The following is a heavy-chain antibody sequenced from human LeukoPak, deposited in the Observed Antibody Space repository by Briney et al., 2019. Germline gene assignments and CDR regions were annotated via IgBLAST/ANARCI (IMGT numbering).Heavy chain of an antibody. Sequence: GSLRPSCAAAGFTFSSSAMSWVRRAPGKGLEWVSAISGSSGITYYYAVSVKGRFTISNDNSKNTLYLQMNSLRAEDTALYYCAKVSGYCANGVCFSYYWGQGTLVTVSS. CDR1: GFTFSSSA. D-gene: IGHD2-8*01. J-gene: IGHJ4*02. CDR3: AKVSGYCANGVCFSYY. CDR2: ISGSSGIT. V-gene: IGHV3-23*01.